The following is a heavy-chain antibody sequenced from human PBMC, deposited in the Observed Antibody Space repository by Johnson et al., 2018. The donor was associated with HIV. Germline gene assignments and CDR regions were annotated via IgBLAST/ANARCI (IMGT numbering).Heavy chain of an antibody. V-gene: IGHV3-30*02. D-gene: IGHD1-26*01. CDR1: GFTFSSYG. Sequence: QVQLVESGGGVVQPGGSLRLSCAASGFTFSSYGMHWVRQAPGKGLEWVAFIRYDGSNKYYADSVKGRFTISRENARNSLYLQLNSLRAGDSALYYCARGSYDGDAFDLWGQGTMVTVSS. CDR3: ARGSYDGDAFDL. J-gene: IGHJ3*01. CDR2: IRYDGSNK.